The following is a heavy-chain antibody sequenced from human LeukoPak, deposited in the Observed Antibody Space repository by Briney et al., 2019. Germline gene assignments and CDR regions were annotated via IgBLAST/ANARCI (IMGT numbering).Heavy chain of an antibody. CDR3: VGEKSFFGEAI. CDR2: MFYSGTT. D-gene: IGHD3-10*01. CDR1: GVSTTTYY. Sequence: PSETLSLTCTVSGVSTTTYYWNWVRQPPGKGLEWIGHMFYSGTTSYNPSLKSRVAISVDTFKSRVSLTVTSVTAADTAVYYCVGEKSFFGEAIWSQGTLVTVSS. J-gene: IGHJ3*02. V-gene: IGHV4-59*01.